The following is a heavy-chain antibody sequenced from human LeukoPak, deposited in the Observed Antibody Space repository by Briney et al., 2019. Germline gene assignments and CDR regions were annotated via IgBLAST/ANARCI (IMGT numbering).Heavy chain of an antibody. CDR1: GYTFTGYY. CDR3: SREDY. J-gene: IGHJ4*02. V-gene: IGHV1-2*02. CDR2: INPNSGGT. Sequence: ASVRVSCKASGYTFTGYYLHWVRQAPGQGLEWVGWINPNSGGTNYAQKFQGRVTMTRDTSITTVYMELSRLRSDDTAVYYCSREDYWGQGTLVTVSS.